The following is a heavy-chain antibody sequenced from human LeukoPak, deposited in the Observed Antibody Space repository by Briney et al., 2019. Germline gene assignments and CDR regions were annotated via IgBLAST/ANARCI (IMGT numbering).Heavy chain of an antibody. Sequence: LSLTCAVYGGSFSGYYWSWIRQAPGKGLEWVSYISSSGSTIYYADSVKGRFTISRDNAKNSLYLQMNSLRAEDTAVYYCASGYDYYYYGMDVWGQGTTVTVSS. D-gene: IGHD5-12*01. CDR3: ASGYDYYYYGMDV. V-gene: IGHV3-11*01. CDR2: ISSSGSTI. J-gene: IGHJ6*02. CDR1: GGSFSGYY.